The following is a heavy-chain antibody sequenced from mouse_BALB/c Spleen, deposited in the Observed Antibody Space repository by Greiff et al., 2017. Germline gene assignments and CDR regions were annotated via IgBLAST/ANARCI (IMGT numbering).Heavy chain of an antibody. CDR3: ARGDYDEGWFAY. V-gene: IGHV5-6*01. Sequence: EVQLVESGGDLVKPGGSLKLSCAASGFTFSSYGMSWVRQTPDKRLEWVATISSGGSYTYYPDSVKGRFTISRDNAKNTLYLQMSSLKSEDTAMYYCARGDYDEGWFAYWGQGTLVTVSA. D-gene: IGHD2-4*01. CDR1: GFTFSSYG. J-gene: IGHJ3*01. CDR2: ISSGGSYT.